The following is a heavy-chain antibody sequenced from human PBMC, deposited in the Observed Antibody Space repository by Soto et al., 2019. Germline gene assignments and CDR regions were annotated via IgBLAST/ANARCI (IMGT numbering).Heavy chain of an antibody. CDR2: IYYSGST. CDR1: GGSISSSSYY. J-gene: IGHJ4*02. Sequence: SETLSLTCTVSGGSISSSSYYWGWIRQPPGKGLEWIGSIYYSGSTYYNPSLKSRVTISVDTSKNQFSLKVSSVTAADTAVYYCARYYDFWSGSYYFDYWGQGTLVTAPQ. D-gene: IGHD3-3*01. V-gene: IGHV4-39*07. CDR3: ARYYDFWSGSYYFDY.